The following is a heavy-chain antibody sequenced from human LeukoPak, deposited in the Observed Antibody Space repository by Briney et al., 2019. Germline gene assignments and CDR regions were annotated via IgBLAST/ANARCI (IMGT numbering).Heavy chain of an antibody. J-gene: IGHJ1*01. Sequence: ASVKVSCKTSGYTFTNYGMHWVRQAPRQSPEWMGWINTGNGNTKSSQKFQDRVTLTRDTSASTGYMELNSLSSEDTAVYYCARVPLHDDSMHYYPHWGQGTPVTVSS. CDR3: ARVPLHDDSMHYYPH. CDR1: GYTFTNYG. V-gene: IGHV1-3*04. D-gene: IGHD3-22*01. CDR2: INTGNGNT.